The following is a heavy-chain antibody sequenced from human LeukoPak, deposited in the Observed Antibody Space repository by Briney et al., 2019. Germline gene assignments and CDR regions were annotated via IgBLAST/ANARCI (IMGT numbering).Heavy chain of an antibody. CDR1: GFTFSSYG. J-gene: IGHJ4*02. Sequence: PGGSLRLSCAASGFTFSSYGMHRVRQAPGKGLEWVAVISNDGRDKKSADSVKGRLTISRDNSKNTLYLQMNSLRAEDTAVYYCAKDLKIAAADYYFDYWGQGTLVTVSS. CDR2: ISNDGRDK. V-gene: IGHV3-30*18. CDR3: AKDLKIAAADYYFDY. D-gene: IGHD6-13*01.